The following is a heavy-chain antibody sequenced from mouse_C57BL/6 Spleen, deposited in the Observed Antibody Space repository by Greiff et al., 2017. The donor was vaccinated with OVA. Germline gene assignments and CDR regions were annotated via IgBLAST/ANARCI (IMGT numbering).Heavy chain of an antibody. J-gene: IGHJ3*01. Sequence: EVQRVESGGGLVQPGESLKLSCESNEYEFPSHDMSWVRKTPEKRLELVAAINSDGGSTYYPDTMERRFIISRDNTKKTLYLQMSSLRSEDTALYYCARLYDYDEGAWFAYWGQGTLVTVSA. V-gene: IGHV5-2*01. CDR2: INSDGGST. CDR1: EYEFPSHD. D-gene: IGHD2-4*01. CDR3: ARLYDYDEGAWFAY.